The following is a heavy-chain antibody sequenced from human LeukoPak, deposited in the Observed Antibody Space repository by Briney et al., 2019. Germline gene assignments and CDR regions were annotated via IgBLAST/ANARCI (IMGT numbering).Heavy chain of an antibody. V-gene: IGHV1-18*01. CDR3: ARRRPLYYDILTGYSGYYYMDV. Sequence: GASVKVSCKASGYTFTSYGISWVRQAPGQGLEWMGWISAYNGNTNYAQKLQGRVTMTTDTSTSTAYMELRSLRSDDTAVYYCARRRPLYYDILTGYSGYYYMDVWGKGTTVTISS. D-gene: IGHD3-9*01. CDR2: ISAYNGNT. J-gene: IGHJ6*03. CDR1: GYTFTSYG.